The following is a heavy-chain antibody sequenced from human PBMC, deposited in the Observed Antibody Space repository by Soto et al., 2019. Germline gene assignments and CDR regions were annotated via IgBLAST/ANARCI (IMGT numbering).Heavy chain of an antibody. CDR1: GFSFNTYE. Sequence: GGSLRLSCAVSGFSFNTYEMSWVRQAPGKGLEWVSYISSSGNTMYYAASVKGRFTVSRDNAKNSLYLQMTSLRADDTAVYYCARTLPFDYWGQGTLVTVSS. CDR3: ARTLPFDY. CDR2: ISSSGNTM. J-gene: IGHJ4*02. V-gene: IGHV3-48*03. D-gene: IGHD2-21*01.